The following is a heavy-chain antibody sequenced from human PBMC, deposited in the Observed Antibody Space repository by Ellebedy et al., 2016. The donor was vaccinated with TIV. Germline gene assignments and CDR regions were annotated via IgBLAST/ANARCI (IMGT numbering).Heavy chain of an antibody. CDR1: GFMSNNYA. D-gene: IGHD1-14*01. CDR2: IKQDGSEK. J-gene: IGHJ6*02. V-gene: IGHV3-7*04. CDR3: ARDLGRYYGMDV. Sequence: GGSLRLXXVGSGFMSNNYAMSWVRQAPGKGLEWVANIKQDGSEKYYVDSVKGRFTISRDNAKNSLYLQMNSLRAEDTAVYYCARDLGRYYGMDVWGQGTTVTVSS.